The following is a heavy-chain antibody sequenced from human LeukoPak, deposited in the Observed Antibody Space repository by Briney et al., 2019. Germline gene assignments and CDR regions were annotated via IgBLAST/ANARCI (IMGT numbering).Heavy chain of an antibody. J-gene: IGHJ3*02. D-gene: IGHD3-9*01. Sequence: PSETLSLTCAVYGGSFSGYYWSWIRQPPGKGPEWIGEINHSGSANYNPSLKSRVTISVDTSKNQFSLKLSSVTAADTAVYYCARDRYFDWLLEADAFDIWGQGTMVTVSS. V-gene: IGHV4-34*01. CDR2: INHSGSA. CDR1: GGSFSGYY. CDR3: ARDRYFDWLLEADAFDI.